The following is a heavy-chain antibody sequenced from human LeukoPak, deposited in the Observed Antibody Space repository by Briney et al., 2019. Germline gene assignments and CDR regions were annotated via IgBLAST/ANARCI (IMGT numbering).Heavy chain of an antibody. CDR1: GFTVSSNY. V-gene: IGHV3-53*01. Sequence: GGSLRLSCAASGFTVSSNYMSWVRQAPGKGLEWVSVIYSGGSTYYADSVKGRFTISRDNSKNTLYLQMNSLRAEDTAVYYCAKGKAPPIYYYGMDVWGQGTTVTISS. CDR2: IYSGGST. J-gene: IGHJ6*02. CDR3: AKGKAPPIYYYGMDV.